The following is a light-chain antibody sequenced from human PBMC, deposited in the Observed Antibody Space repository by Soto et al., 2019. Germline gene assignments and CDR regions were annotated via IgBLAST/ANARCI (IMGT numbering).Light chain of an antibody. CDR1: SGDVGGYNY. CDR2: DVN. Sequence: QSVLTQPRSVSGSPGQSVTMSCVGTSGDVGGYNYVSWYQQHPGKAPKLIIHDVNTRPSGVPDRFSASKSGNTASLTIAGLQAEDEADYYCCSHAGTYTLVFGGGTKLTVL. V-gene: IGLV2-11*01. J-gene: IGLJ2*01. CDR3: CSHAGTYTLV.